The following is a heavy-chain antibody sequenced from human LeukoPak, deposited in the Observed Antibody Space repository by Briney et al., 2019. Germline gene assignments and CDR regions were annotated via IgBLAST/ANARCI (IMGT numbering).Heavy chain of an antibody. CDR2: INPGDGST. CDR1: GYTFSNYY. Sequence: GASVKVSCKASGYTFSNYYMYWVRQAPGQGLEWMGIINPGDGSTRYAPKFQGRVTMTRDTSTGTVYMELSSLRSEDTAVYYCARMVYCSSISCSYYYYYMDVWAKGTTVTVSS. CDR3: ARMVYCSSISCSYYYYYMDV. D-gene: IGHD2-2*01. V-gene: IGHV1-46*01. J-gene: IGHJ6*03.